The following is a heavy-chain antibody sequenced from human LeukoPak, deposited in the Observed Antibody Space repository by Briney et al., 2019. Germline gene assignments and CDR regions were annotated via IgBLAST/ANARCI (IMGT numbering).Heavy chain of an antibody. J-gene: IGHJ6*03. CDR2: IYTSGST. CDR1: GGSISSGSYY. Sequence: PSQTLSLTCTVSGGSISSGSYYWSWIRQPAGKGLEWIGRIYTSGSTNYNPSLKSRVTISVDTSKNQFSLKLSSVTAADTAVYYCARSVGSGYPSHYYYYYMDVWGKGTTVTVSS. CDR3: ARSVGSGYPSHYYYYYMDV. V-gene: IGHV4-61*02. D-gene: IGHD3-3*01.